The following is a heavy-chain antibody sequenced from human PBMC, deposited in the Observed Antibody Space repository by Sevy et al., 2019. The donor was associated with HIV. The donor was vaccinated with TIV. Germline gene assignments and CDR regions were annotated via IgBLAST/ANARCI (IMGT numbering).Heavy chain of an antibody. V-gene: IGHV3-30*04. D-gene: IGHD5-12*01. J-gene: IGHJ6*02. CDR1: GFTFINHA. CDR2: ISYDGSNK. Sequence: GGSLRRSCAASGFTFINHAMHWVRQAPGKGLEWVTVISYDGSNKYYADSVKGRFTISRDTSKGTVYLQMDSLRAEDTAVYYCARDLNSGYANYYYYGMDVWGQGTTVTVSS. CDR3: ARDLNSGYANYYYYGMDV.